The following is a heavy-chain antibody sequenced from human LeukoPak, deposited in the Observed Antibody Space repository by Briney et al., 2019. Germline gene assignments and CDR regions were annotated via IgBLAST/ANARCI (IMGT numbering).Heavy chain of an antibody. D-gene: IGHD2-15*01. V-gene: IGHV3-30*18. CDR3: AKGYCSGGSCYSVGDFDY. CDR1: GLTFSSYG. J-gene: IGHJ4*02. Sequence: GRSLRLSCVASGLTFSSYGMHWVRQAPGKGLEWVAVISYDGSNKYYEDSVKGRFTISRDNSKNTLYLQMNSLRAEDTAVYYCAKGYCSGGSCYSVGDFDYWGQGTLVTVSS. CDR2: ISYDGSNK.